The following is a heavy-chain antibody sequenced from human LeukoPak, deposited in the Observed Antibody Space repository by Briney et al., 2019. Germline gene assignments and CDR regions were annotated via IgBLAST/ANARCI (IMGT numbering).Heavy chain of an antibody. CDR2: ISSSGSTI. J-gene: IGHJ4*02. D-gene: IGHD6-6*01. V-gene: IGHV3-11*04. Sequence: PGGSLRLSCAASGFTFSDYYMSWIRQAPGKGLEWVSYISSSGSTIYYADSVKGRFTISRDNVKNSLYLQMNSLRAEDTAVYYCARDSPRGSSLDYWGQGTLVTVSS. CDR1: GFTFSDYY. CDR3: ARDSPRGSSLDY.